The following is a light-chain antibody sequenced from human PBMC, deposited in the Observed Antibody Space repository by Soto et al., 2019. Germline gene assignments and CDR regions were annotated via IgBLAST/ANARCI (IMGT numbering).Light chain of an antibody. CDR3: QQSHRTPPLT. J-gene: IGKJ4*01. Sequence: DIQMTQSPSSLSASVGDRVTITCRASQSISIYLNWYQQKPGKAPKLLIYAASTLRSGVPARFSGSGSGTEFTLTISSLEPEDFATYSCQQSHRTPPLTFGGGTKVDIK. CDR1: QSISIY. CDR2: AAS. V-gene: IGKV1-39*01.